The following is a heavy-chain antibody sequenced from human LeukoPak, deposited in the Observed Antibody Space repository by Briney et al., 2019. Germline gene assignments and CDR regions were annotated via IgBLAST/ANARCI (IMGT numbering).Heavy chain of an antibody. D-gene: IGHD1-26*01. V-gene: IGHV3-30*18. CDR3: AKISGSRPNDAFDI. CDR2: ISYDGSNK. CDR1: GFTFSSYG. J-gene: IGHJ4*02. Sequence: PGGSLRLSCAASGFTFSSYGMHWVRQAPGKGLEWVAVISYDGSNKYYADSVKGRFTISRDNSKNTLYLQMNSLRAEDTAVYYCAKISGSRPNDAFDIWGQGTLVTVSS.